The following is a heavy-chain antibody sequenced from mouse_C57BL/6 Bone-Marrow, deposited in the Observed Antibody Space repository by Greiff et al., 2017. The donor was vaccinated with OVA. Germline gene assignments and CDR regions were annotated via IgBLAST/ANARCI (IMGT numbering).Heavy chain of an antibody. J-gene: IGHJ2*01. Sequence: VKLQESGAELAKPGASVKLSCKASGYTFTSYWMHWVKQRPGQGLEWIGYINPSSGYTKYNQKFKDKATLTADKSSITAYMQLSSLTYEYSAVYYCARCWDGYWGQGTTLTVSS. V-gene: IGHV1-7*01. CDR2: INPSSGYT. CDR1: GYTFTSYW. CDR3: ARCWDGY. D-gene: IGHD4-1*01.